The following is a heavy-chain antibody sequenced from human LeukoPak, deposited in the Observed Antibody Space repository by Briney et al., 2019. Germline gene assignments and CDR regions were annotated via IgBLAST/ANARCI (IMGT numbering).Heavy chain of an antibody. J-gene: IGHJ3*02. CDR2: INTNTGNP. V-gene: IGHV7-4-1*02. D-gene: IGHD2-2*01. Sequence: ASVKVSCKASGYTFTSYGISWVRQAPGQGLEWMAWINTNTGNPTYAQGFTGRFVFSLDTSISTAYLHISGLKAEDTAVYYCARDGLRSCTSSSCYPGEDAFDIWGQGTMVRVSS. CDR3: ARDGLRSCTSSSCYPGEDAFDI. CDR1: GYTFTSYG.